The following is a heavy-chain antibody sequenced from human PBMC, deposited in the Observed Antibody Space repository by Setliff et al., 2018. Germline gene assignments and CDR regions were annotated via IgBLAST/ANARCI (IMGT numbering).Heavy chain of an antibody. CDR3: ARTGTYRYFDY. Sequence: SETLSLTCTVSGASISSGTYYWAWIRQPPGKGLEWIGRIHYRGTTYSNASLASRLTISVDTAKNQSSLKLTSVTAADTAVYYCARTGTYRYFDYWGQGTRVTVSS. V-gene: IGHV4-39*01. J-gene: IGHJ4*02. CDR2: IHYRGTT. CDR1: GASISSGTYY. D-gene: IGHD1-1*01.